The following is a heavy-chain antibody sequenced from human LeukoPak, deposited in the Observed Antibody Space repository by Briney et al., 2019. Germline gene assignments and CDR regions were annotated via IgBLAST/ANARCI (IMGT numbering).Heavy chain of an antibody. CDR2: IYHSGST. V-gene: IGHV4-30-2*01. Sequence: PSETLSLTCAVSGGSISSGGYSWSWIRQPPGKGLEWIGYIYHSGSTYYNPSLKSRVTISVDRSKNQFSLKLSSVTAADTAVYYCARADGGIDYWGQGTLVTVSS. J-gene: IGHJ4*02. CDR1: GGSISSGGYS. D-gene: IGHD4-23*01. CDR3: ARADGGIDY.